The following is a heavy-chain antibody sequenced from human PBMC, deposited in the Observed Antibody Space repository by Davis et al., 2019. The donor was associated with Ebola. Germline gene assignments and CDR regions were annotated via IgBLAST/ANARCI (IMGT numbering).Heavy chain of an antibody. D-gene: IGHD3-10*01. V-gene: IGHV7-4-1*02. J-gene: IGHJ6*02. CDR2: INTNTGNP. Sequence: ASVQVSCQASGYTFTSYAMNWVRQAPGQGLEWMGWINTNTGNPTYAQGFTGRFVFFLDTSVSTAYLQISSLKAEDTAVYYCARDGVLWFGELLMAYYGMDVWGQGTTVTVSS. CDR3: ARDGVLWFGELLMAYYGMDV. CDR1: GYTFTSYA.